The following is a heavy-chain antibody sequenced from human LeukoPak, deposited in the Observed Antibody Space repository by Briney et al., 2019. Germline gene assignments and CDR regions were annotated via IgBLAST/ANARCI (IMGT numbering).Heavy chain of an antibody. CDR2: IYYSGST. V-gene: IGHV4-59*01. J-gene: IGHJ4*02. Sequence: PSETLSLTCTVSGGSISSYYWSWIRQPPGKGPEWIGYIYYSGSTNYNPSLKSRVTISLDTSQNQFSLKLSSVTAADTAVYYCAGVRDAISSGYYQFDYWGQGTLVTVSS. D-gene: IGHD3-22*01. CDR3: AGVRDAISSGYYQFDY. CDR1: GGSISSYY.